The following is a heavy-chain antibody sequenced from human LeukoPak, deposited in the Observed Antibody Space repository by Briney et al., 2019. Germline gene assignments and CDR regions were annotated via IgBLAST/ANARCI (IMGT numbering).Heavy chain of an antibody. V-gene: IGHV3-30*18. D-gene: IGHD2-2*01. CDR3: AKEKVVVVPAATLDY. CDR2: ISYDGSYK. J-gene: IGHJ4*02. CDR1: GFTFSNYG. Sequence: PGGSLRLSCAASGFTFSNYGMHWVRQAPGKGLEWVTVISYDGSYKYYADSVKGLFTISRDNSKNTLYLQMNSLRAEDTAVYYCAKEKVVVVPAATLDYWGRGTLDPVSS.